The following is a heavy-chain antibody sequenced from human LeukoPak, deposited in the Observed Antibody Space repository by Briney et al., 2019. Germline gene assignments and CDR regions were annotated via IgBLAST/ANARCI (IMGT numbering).Heavy chain of an antibody. J-gene: IGHJ6*03. D-gene: IGHD2-2*01. V-gene: IGHV1-18*01. CDR2: INAYNGDT. CDR1: GYTFTNYG. CDR3: ARWGLVAPGTYYYYYMDV. Sequence: WASVKVSCKASGYTFTNYGVSWVRRAPGQGLEWMGWINAYNGDTHYAQNLQGRLTMTTDTSTSTAFMELRSLRPDDTAVYYCARWGLVAPGTYYYYYMDVWGRGTTVTVS.